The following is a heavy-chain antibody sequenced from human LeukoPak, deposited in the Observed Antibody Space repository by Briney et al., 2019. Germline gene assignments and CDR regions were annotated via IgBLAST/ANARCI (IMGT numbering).Heavy chain of an antibody. CDR2: ISWNSGSI. V-gene: IGHV3-9*01. CDR3: AKLASAYCGGDCLDAFDI. D-gene: IGHD2-21*02. CDR1: GFTFDDYA. Sequence: PGGSLRLSCAASGFTFDDYAMHWVRQAPGKGLEWVSGISWNSGSIGYADSVKGRFTISRDNAKNSLYLQMNSLRAEDTALYYCAKLASAYCGGDCLDAFDIWGQGTMVTVSS. J-gene: IGHJ3*02.